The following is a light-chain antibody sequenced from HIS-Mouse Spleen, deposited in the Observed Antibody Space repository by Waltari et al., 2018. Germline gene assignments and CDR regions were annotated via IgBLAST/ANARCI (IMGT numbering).Light chain of an antibody. CDR3: QAWDSSTVV. V-gene: IGLV3-1*01. CDR1: KLGDKY. CDR2: QDS. Sequence: SYELTQPPSVSVSPGQTASITCSGDKLGDKYACWYQQKPGQSPVLVIYQDSKRPSGMPNRCSGSNSGNTATLTSGGTQAMDEADYYCQAWDSSTVVFGGGTKLTVL. J-gene: IGLJ2*01.